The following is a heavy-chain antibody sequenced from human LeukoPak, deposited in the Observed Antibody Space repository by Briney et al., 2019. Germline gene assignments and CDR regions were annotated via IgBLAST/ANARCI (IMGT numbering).Heavy chain of an antibody. D-gene: IGHD3-10*01. CDR1: GFTFSSYA. V-gene: IGHV3-23*01. CDR2: ISGSGRST. J-gene: IGHJ4*02. Sequence: GGSLRLSCAASGFTFSSYAMNWVRRAPGKGPEWVSTISGSGRSTYYADSVKGRFTISRDNSENTLYLQMNNLRAEDTALCYCAKGGLQEGTVIRGVITPIDYWGQGTLVTVSS. CDR3: AKGGLQEGTVIRGVITPIDY.